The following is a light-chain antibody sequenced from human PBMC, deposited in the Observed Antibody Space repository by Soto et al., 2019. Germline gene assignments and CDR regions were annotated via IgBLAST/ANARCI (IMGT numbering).Light chain of an antibody. V-gene: IGKV3-15*01. CDR3: QQYNNWPPLT. CDR1: QSVSGN. CDR2: GAS. Sequence: EIMMTQSPATLSVSPGERATLSCRASQSVSGNLAWYQQKPGQAPRLLIYGASTRATGIPARFSGSGSGAEFTLTISSLQSEDFAVYYCQQYNNWPPLTFGGGTKVEIK. J-gene: IGKJ4*01.